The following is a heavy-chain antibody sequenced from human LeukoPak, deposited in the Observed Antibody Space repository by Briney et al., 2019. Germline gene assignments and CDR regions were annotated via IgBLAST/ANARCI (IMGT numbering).Heavy chain of an antibody. Sequence: GGSLRLSCAASGFTFSSYAMHWVRQAPGKGLEWVAVISYDGSNKYYADSVRGRFTISRDNSKNTLYLQMNSLRAEDTAVYYCARSWGIAVRMDFDYWGQGTLVTVSS. V-gene: IGHV3-30-3*01. CDR3: ARSWGIAVRMDFDY. CDR2: ISYDGSNK. CDR1: GFTFSSYA. D-gene: IGHD6-19*01. J-gene: IGHJ4*02.